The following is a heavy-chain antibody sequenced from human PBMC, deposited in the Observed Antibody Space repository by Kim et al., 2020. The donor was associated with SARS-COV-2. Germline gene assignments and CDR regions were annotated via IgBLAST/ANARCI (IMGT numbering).Heavy chain of an antibody. CDR1: GYTFTSYD. Sequence: ASVKVSCKASGYTFTSYDINWVRQATGQGLEWMGWMNPNSGNTGYAQKFQGRVTMTRNTSISTAYMELSSLRSEDTAVYYCARGRYFDWLLNYYYYYYGMDVWGQGTTVTVSS. D-gene: IGHD3-9*01. CDR3: ARGRYFDWLLNYYYYYYGMDV. J-gene: IGHJ6*02. CDR2: MNPNSGNT. V-gene: IGHV1-8*01.